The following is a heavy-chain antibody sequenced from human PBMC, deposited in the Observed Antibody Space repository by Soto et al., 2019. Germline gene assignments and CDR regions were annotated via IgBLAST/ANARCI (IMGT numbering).Heavy chain of an antibody. D-gene: IGHD5-18*01. J-gene: IGHJ4*02. CDR3: ARAYVDTAMAFDY. Sequence: SETLSLTCTVSGGSISSGGYYWSWIRQHPGKGLEWIGYIYYSGSTYYNPSLKSRVTISVDTSKNQFSLKLSSVTAADTAVYYCARAYVDTAMAFDYWGQGTLVTVSS. CDR1: GGSISSGGYY. CDR2: IYYSGST. V-gene: IGHV4-31*03.